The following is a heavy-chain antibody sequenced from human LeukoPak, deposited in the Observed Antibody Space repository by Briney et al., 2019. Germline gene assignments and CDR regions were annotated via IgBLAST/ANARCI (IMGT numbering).Heavy chain of an antibody. Sequence: ASVKVSCKASGYTFTNYAISWVRQAPGQGPEWVGWISAYNGNTNYAQKLQGRVTMTTGTSTSTAYMDLRSLRSDDTAVYYCARVRNSGFRYVDSWGQGTLVTVSS. CDR2: ISAYNGNT. CDR3: ARVRNSGFRYVDS. CDR1: GYTFTNYA. D-gene: IGHD5-12*01. J-gene: IGHJ4*02. V-gene: IGHV1-18*01.